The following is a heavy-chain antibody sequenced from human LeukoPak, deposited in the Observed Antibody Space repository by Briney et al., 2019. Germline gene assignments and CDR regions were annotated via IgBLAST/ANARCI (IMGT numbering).Heavy chain of an antibody. Sequence: GGSLRLSCAVSGFTFSSYAMSWVRQAPGKGLEWVSGISGSGGSTYYADSVKGRFTISRDNSKNTLYLQMTSLRAEDTAVYYCAKDQVWIVVGSFDYWGQGTLVTVSS. J-gene: IGHJ4*02. D-gene: IGHD3-22*01. V-gene: IGHV3-23*01. CDR2: ISGSGGST. CDR3: AKDQVWIVVGSFDY. CDR1: GFTFSSYA.